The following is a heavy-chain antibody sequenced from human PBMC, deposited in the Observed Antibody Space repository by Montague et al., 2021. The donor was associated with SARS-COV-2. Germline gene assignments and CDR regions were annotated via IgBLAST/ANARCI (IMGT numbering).Heavy chain of an antibody. CDR1: GGSTSNYY. J-gene: IGHJ4*02. D-gene: IGHD3-16*01. CDR2: IFYTGST. V-gene: IGHV4-59*01. CDR3: ARAQNICFIANYVNYFDL. Sequence: SETLSLTCSVSGGSTSNYYWTWIRQSPGKGLQWIGYIFYTGSTKFNPSLKSRVSMSLDTSKNHFSLRLSAATAADTARHYCARAQNICFIANYVNYFDLWGLGALVTVSS.